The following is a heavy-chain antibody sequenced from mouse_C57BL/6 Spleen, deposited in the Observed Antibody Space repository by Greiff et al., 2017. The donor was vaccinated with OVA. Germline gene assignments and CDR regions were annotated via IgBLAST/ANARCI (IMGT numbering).Heavy chain of an antibody. V-gene: IGHV1-61*01. CDR2: IYPSDSET. J-gene: IGHJ2*01. CDR3: ARGDYSKGFDY. Sequence: VQLQQPGAELVRPGSSVKLSCKASGYTFTRYWMDWVKQRPGQGLEWIGNIYPSDSETHYNQKFKDKATLTVDKSSSTAYMQLSSLTSEDSAVYYCARGDYSKGFDYWGQGTTLTVSS. CDR1: GYTFTRYW. D-gene: IGHD2-5*01.